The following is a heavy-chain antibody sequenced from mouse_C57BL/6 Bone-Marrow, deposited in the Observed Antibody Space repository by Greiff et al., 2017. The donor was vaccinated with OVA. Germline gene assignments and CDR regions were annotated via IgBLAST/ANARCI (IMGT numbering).Heavy chain of an antibody. D-gene: IGHD1-3*01. V-gene: IGHV5-4*01. CDR3: ARPKLSWFAY. CDR1: GFTFSSYA. J-gene: IGHJ3*01. CDR2: ISDGGSYT. Sequence: EVQLVESGGGLVKPGGSLKLSCAASGFTFSSYAMSWVRQTPEKRLEWVATISDGGSYTYYPDNVKGRFTISRDNAKNNLYLQMSHLKSEDTAMYYCARPKLSWFAYWGQGTLVTVSA.